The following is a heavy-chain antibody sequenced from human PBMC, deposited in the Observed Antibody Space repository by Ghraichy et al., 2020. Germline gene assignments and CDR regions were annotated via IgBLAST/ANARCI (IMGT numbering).Heavy chain of an antibody. CDR2: IYYYGNP. J-gene: IGHJ4*02. Sequence: SETLSLTCDVSGDTFSTGGYYWGWIRQSPGKGLEWIGFIYYYGNPSYSPPLKGRVSISMDNSKSQISLSLSSVTAADTAVYYCARGAHDYAFDNWGQGTLFIVSP. V-gene: IGHV4-30-2*06. D-gene: IGHD4-17*01. CDR1: GDTFSTGGYY. CDR3: ARGAHDYAFDN.